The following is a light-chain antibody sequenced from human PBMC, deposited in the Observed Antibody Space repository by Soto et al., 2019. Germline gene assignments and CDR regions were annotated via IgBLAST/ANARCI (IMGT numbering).Light chain of an antibody. CDR2: GAS. V-gene: IGKV3-20*01. J-gene: IGKJ4*01. CDR3: QQYGSSPRVT. CDR1: QSVSSNY. Sequence: DIVLTQSPGTLSLSPGERATLSCRASQSVSSNYLAGYQQKPGQAPMLLIYGASSRATGIPDRFSGSGSGTDFTLPISRLEPEDFAVYYCQQYGSSPRVTFGGGTKVEIK.